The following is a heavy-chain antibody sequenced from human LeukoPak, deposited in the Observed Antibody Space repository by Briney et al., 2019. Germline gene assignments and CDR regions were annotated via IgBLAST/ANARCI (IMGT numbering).Heavy chain of an antibody. J-gene: IGHJ3*02. CDR1: GGTFSSYA. CDR3: ASPHGYSNYDLLDI. V-gene: IGHV1-69*13. CDR2: IIPIFGTA. D-gene: IGHD4-11*01. Sequence: SVKVSCKASGGTFSSYAISWVRQAPGQGLEWMGGIIPIFGTANYAQKFQGRVTITADESTSTAYMELSSLRSEDTAVYYCASPHGYSNYDLLDIWGPGTMVTVSS.